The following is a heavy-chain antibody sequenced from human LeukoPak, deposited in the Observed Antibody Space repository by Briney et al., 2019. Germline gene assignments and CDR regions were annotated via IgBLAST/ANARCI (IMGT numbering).Heavy chain of an antibody. D-gene: IGHD3-3*01. V-gene: IGHV4-34*01. Sequence: SSETLSLTCAVYGGSFSGYYWRWIRQSPGKGLEWIGEINDSGSTNYDPSLKSRVTISVDTSKNQFSLKLSSVTAADTAVYYCARRFWSGYYDYFDYWGQGTLVTVSS. CDR1: GGSFSGYY. CDR2: INDSGST. CDR3: ARRFWSGYYDYFDY. J-gene: IGHJ4*02.